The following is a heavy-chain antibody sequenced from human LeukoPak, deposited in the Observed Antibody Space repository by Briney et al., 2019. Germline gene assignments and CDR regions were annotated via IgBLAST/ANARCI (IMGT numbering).Heavy chain of an antibody. CDR2: IITILGIA. J-gene: IGHJ4*02. CDR3: AREEVGGYCSGGSCLYFDY. CDR1: GGTFSSYA. D-gene: IGHD2-15*01. V-gene: IGHV1-69*04. Sequence: SVKVSCKASGGTFSSYAISWVRQAPGQGLEWMGRIITILGIANYAQKFQGRVTITADKSTSTAYMELSSLRSEDTAVYYCAREEVGGYCSGGSCLYFDYWGQGTLVTVSS.